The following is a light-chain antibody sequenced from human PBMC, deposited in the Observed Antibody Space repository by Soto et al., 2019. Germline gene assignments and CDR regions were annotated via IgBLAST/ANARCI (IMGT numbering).Light chain of an antibody. CDR1: QSVLYSSNNKNY. V-gene: IGKV4-1*01. Sequence: IVMTQSPDSLAVSLGERATINCKSSQSVLYSSNNKNYLAWYQQKPGQPPKLLIYWASTRDSGVPDRFSGGGSGTDFTLTISCLQAADVAVYYCQQYYSTPRTFGQGTRLEIK. CDR3: QQYYSTPRT. J-gene: IGKJ5*01. CDR2: WAS.